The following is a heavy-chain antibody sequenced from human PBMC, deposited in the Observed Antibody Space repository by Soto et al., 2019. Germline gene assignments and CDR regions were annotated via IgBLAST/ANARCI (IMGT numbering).Heavy chain of an antibody. CDR3: ARMNVDSYQFYYAMDV. V-gene: IGHV2-26*01. CDR2: IFSDNER. J-gene: IGHJ6*02. D-gene: IGHD4-17*01. Sequence: SGPTLVNPTETLPLTCTVSGFSLTTGKMGVSWIRQPPGKALEWLAHIFSDNERSYSTSLQGRLTISKDTSGSQVVLSMTNVDPVDTATYYCARMNVDSYQFYYAMDVWGQGTTVTVS. CDR1: GFSLTTGKMG.